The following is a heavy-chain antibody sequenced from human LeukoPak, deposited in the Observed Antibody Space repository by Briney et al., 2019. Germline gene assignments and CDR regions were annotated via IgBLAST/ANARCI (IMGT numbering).Heavy chain of an antibody. V-gene: IGHV3-48*03. D-gene: IGHD3-10*01. J-gene: IGHJ4*02. Sequence: GGSLRLSCAASGFTFSNYEMNWVRQAPGKGLEWVSYMSSSGRSIYYADSVKGRFTISRDKAQNSLYLQMNSLRAEGTAVYYCARSGTGVFDFWGQGTLVTVSS. CDR2: MSSSGRSI. CDR1: GFTFSNYE. CDR3: ARSGTGVFDF.